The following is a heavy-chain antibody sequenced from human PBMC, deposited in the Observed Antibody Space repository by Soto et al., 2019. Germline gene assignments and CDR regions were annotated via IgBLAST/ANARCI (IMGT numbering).Heavy chain of an antibody. Sequence: GSSVKVSCKASGYTFPDYYIHWVRQAPGQGLEWMGWINPNSGGANSAQTFQGRVTMTRDTSITTAYMELRSLRPDDTAVYFCARDNRWLTLEQFVYWGQGTLVTVSA. D-gene: IGHD6-19*01. CDR1: GYTFPDYY. CDR2: INPNSGGA. J-gene: IGHJ4*02. CDR3: ARDNRWLTLEQFVY. V-gene: IGHV1-2*02.